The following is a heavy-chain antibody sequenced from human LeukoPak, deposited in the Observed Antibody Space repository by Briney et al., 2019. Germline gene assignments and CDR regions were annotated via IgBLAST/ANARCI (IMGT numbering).Heavy chain of an antibody. Sequence: EASVKVSCKASGYSFTSYDINWVRQATAQGLEWMGWMNPNSGNTGYAQKFQGRVTMTRNTSISTAYMELSSLRSEDTAVYYCAILSKMCYYILTGYYNVYGMDVWGQGTTVTVSS. CDR2: MNPNSGNT. D-gene: IGHD3-9*01. CDR1: GYSFTSYD. V-gene: IGHV1-8*01. CDR3: AILSKMCYYILTGYYNVYGMDV. J-gene: IGHJ6*02.